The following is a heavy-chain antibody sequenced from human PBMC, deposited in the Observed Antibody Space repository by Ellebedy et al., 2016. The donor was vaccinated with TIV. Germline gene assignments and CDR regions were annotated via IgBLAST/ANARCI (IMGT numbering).Heavy chain of an antibody. CDR3: ARDPGGSYYLAY. J-gene: IGHJ4*02. V-gene: IGHV1-2*02. Sequence: ASVKVSXXASGYTFTGYYMHWVRQAPGQGLEWMGWINPNSGGTNYAQKFQGRVTMTRDTSISTVYMELSSLRSEDTAVYYCARDPGGSYYLAYWGQGTLVTVSS. CDR1: GYTFTGYY. CDR2: INPNSGGT. D-gene: IGHD1-26*01.